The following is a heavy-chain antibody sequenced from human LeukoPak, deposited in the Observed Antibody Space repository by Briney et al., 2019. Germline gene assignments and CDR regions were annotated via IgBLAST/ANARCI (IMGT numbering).Heavy chain of an antibody. J-gene: IGHJ4*02. D-gene: IGHD3-22*01. V-gene: IGHV3-30*02. Sequence: GGSLRLSCAASGFTFSSYGMHWVRQAPGKGLEWVAFIRYDGSNKYYADSVKGRFTISRDNSKNTLYLQMNSLRAEDTAVYYCAKPARETYYYDSSGYPGEAYYFDYWGQGTLVTVSS. CDR1: GFTFSSYG. CDR3: AKPARETYYYDSSGYPGEAYYFDY. CDR2: IRYDGSNK.